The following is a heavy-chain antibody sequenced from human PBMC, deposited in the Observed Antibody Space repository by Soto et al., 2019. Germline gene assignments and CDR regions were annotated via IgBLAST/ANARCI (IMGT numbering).Heavy chain of an antibody. CDR2: IYYSGST. CDR1: GGSISSGDYY. D-gene: IGHD3-10*01. CDR3: ARGASYGSGSYGPGLDP. Sequence: QVQLQESGPGLVKPSQTLSLTCTVSGGSISSGDYYWSWIRQPPGKGLEWIGYIYYSGSTYYNPSLKSRVTLSVDTSKTQFSLKLSSVTAGDTAVYYCARGASYGSGSYGPGLDPWGQGTLVTVSS. J-gene: IGHJ5*02. V-gene: IGHV4-30-4*01.